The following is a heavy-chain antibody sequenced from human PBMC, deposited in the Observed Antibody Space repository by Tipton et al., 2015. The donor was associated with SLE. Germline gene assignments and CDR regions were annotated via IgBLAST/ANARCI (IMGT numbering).Heavy chain of an antibody. Sequence: SLRLSCVGSGFNFGDYAMQWVRQGPGKGLEWVSGLSYNSVYIGYADSVKGRFTISRDNGKNSLYLQMNSLRVEDTALYYCARDPETYCGGECYSDHYYYGMDVWGQGTTVTVSS. J-gene: IGHJ6*02. D-gene: IGHD2-21*01. CDR1: GFNFGDYA. CDR2: LSYNSVYI. CDR3: ARDPETYCGGECYSDHYYYGMDV. V-gene: IGHV3-9*01.